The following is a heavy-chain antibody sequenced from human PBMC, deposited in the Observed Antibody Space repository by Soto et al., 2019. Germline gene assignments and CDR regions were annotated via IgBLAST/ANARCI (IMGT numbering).Heavy chain of an antibody. CDR1: GYTFTGYA. V-gene: IGHV1-3*01. D-gene: IGHD6-19*01. Sequence: ASVKISCKASGYTFTGYAMHWVRQAPGQRLEWMAWINAGNGNTKYSQKFQGRVTITRDTPARRAYMEQSTLRSEDTAVYYCARAVAVAADFDYWGQGTLGTVS. CDR3: ARAVAVAADFDY. J-gene: IGHJ4*02. CDR2: INAGNGNT.